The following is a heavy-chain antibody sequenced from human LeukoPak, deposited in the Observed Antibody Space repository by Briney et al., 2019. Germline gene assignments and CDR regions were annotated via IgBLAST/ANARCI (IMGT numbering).Heavy chain of an antibody. V-gene: IGHV3-11*01. CDR3: ASDRAVTATIRLFDY. D-gene: IGHD2-21*02. Sequence: GGSLRLSCAASGFTFSDYYMSWIRQAPGKGLEWVSYISSSGSTIYYADSVKGRFTISRDNAKNSLYLQMNSLRAEDTAVYYCASDRAVTATIRLFDYWGQGTLVTVSS. J-gene: IGHJ4*02. CDR2: ISSSGSTI. CDR1: GFTFSDYY.